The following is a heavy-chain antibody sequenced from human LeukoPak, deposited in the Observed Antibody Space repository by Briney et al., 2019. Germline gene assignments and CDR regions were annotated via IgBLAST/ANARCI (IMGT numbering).Heavy chain of an antibody. Sequence: ASVKVSCKASGYTFTGYYMHWVRQAPGQGLEWMGWINPNSGGTNYAQKFQGRVTMTRDTSISTAYMELSRLRSDGTAVYYCARDLLPSGSGKYWGQGTLVTVSS. CDR2: INPNSGGT. J-gene: IGHJ4*02. CDR3: ARDLLPSGSGKY. V-gene: IGHV1-2*02. D-gene: IGHD3-10*01. CDR1: GYTFTGYY.